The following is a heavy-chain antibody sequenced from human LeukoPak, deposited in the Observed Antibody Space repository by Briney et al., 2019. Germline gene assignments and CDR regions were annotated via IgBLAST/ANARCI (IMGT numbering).Heavy chain of an antibody. Sequence: GASVKVSCKASGYTFTSYGISWVRQAPGQGLEWMGWISAYNGNTNYAQKLQGRVTVTTDTSTSTAYMELRSLRSDDTAVYYCARDMNSGSYYGGPGAFDIWGQGTMVTVSS. CDR1: GYTFTSYG. CDR3: ARDMNSGSYYGGPGAFDI. CDR2: ISAYNGNT. D-gene: IGHD1-26*01. V-gene: IGHV1-18*01. J-gene: IGHJ3*02.